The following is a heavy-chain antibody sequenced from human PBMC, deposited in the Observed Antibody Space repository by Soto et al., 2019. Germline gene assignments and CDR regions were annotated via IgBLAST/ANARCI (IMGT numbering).Heavy chain of an antibody. D-gene: IGHD3-22*01. CDR3: AMMSLIVPDY. V-gene: IGHV4-39*01. J-gene: IGHJ4*02. CDR1: GGSIITSSFY. Sequence: QLQLQESGPGLVKPSETLSLTCTVSGGSIITSSFYWGWISQAPGKGLEWIGSMYYTRSTYYNHSLKSSVTISANTTTTQISLKLSSVNAADTDVYYCAMMSLIVPDYWGQGTLVTVSS. CDR2: MYYTRST.